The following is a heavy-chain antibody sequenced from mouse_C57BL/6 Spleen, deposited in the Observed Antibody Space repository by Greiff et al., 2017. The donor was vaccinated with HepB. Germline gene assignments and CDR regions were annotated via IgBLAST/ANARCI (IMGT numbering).Heavy chain of an antibody. D-gene: IGHD2-5*01. CDR1: GYTFTSYW. V-gene: IGHV1-64*01. CDR2: IHPNSGST. J-gene: IGHJ4*01. CDR3: ARRYYSNYGAMDY. Sequence: QVHVKQPGAELVKPGASVKLSCKASGYTFTSYWMHWVKQRPGQGLEWIGMIHPNSGSTNYNEKFKSKATLTVDKSSSTAYMQLSSLTSEDSAVYYCARRYYSNYGAMDYWGQGTSVTVSS.